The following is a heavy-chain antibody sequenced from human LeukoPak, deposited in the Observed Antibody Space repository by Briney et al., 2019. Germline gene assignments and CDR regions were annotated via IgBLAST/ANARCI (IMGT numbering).Heavy chain of an antibody. D-gene: IGHD2-15*01. CDR1: GFTFDDYA. CDR2: ISWNSGSI. CDR3: ARGAKAENDY. Sequence: GRSLRLSCAASGFTFDDYAMHWVRQAPGKGLEWVSGISWNSGSIGYADSVKGRFTISRDNAKNSLYLQMNSLRAEDTAVYYCARGAKAENDYWGQGTLVTVSS. V-gene: IGHV3-9*01. J-gene: IGHJ4*02.